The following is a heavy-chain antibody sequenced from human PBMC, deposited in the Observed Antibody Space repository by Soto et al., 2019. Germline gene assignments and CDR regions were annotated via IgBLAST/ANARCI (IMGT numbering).Heavy chain of an antibody. V-gene: IGHV5-51*01. Sequence: GESLKISCKGSGYSFTSYWIGWVLQMPWKGLEWMGIIYPGDSDTRYSPSFQGQVTISADKSISTAYLQWSSLKASDTAMYYCARQGFYYYYGMDVWGQGTTVTVSS. CDR1: GYSFTSYW. CDR2: IYPGDSDT. J-gene: IGHJ6*02. CDR3: ARQGFYYYYGMDV.